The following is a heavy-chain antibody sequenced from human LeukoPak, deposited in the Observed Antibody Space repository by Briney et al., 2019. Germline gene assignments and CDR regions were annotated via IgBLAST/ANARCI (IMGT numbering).Heavy chain of an antibody. V-gene: IGHV3-30*02. CDR3: AKAASASAAIDY. D-gene: IGHD2-2*01. Sequence: PGGSLRLSCAASGFTFSSYVMHWVPQAPGKGLEWGAFMRYHGSNKYYADSVKGRFTISRDNSKNTLYLQMNSLRAEDTAVYYCAKAASASAAIDYWGQGTLVTVSS. CDR1: GFTFSSYV. CDR2: MRYHGSNK. J-gene: IGHJ4*02.